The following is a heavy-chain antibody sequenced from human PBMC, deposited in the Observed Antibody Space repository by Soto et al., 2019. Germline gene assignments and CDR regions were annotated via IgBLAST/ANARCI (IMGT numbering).Heavy chain of an antibody. CDR2: IIPITDTA. Sequence: ASVKVSCKASGGTFSSETITWVRQAPGQGLEWMGGIIPITDTANYAQNFQGRVTITADESTSTVYMELSSLRSEDTAVYYCATLVPAPIKLFPRLGWFDPWGQGTMVTVSS. CDR1: GGTFSSET. J-gene: IGHJ5*02. D-gene: IGHD2-2*02. V-gene: IGHV1-69*13. CDR3: ATLVPAPIKLFPRLGWFDP.